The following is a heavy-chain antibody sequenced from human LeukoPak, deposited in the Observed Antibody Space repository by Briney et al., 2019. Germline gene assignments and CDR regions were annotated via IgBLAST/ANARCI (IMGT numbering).Heavy chain of an antibody. J-gene: IGHJ6*03. CDR3: AKGLTYYYDSSGYYYYYYYMDV. Sequence: GGSLRLSCAASGFTFSSYGMHWVRQAPGKGLEWVAFIQYDGSNKYYADSVKGRFTISRDNSKNTLYLQMNSLRAEDTAVYYCAKGLTYYYDSSGYYYYYYYMDVWGKGTTVTVSS. V-gene: IGHV3-30*02. CDR1: GFTFSSYG. D-gene: IGHD3-22*01. CDR2: IQYDGSNK.